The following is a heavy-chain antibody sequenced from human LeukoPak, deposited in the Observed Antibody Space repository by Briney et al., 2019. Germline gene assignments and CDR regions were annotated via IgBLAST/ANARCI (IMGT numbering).Heavy chain of an antibody. CDR3: ARQGESGSYHPYYFDY. CDR1: GGSISSSSYY. CDR2: IYYSGST. D-gene: IGHD1-26*01. Sequence: SETLSLTCTVSGGSISSSSYYWGWIRQPPGKGLEWIGSIYYSGSTYYNPSLKSRVTISVDTSKNQFSLKLSSVTAADTAVYYCARQGESGSYHPYYFDYWGQGTLVIVSS. J-gene: IGHJ4*02. V-gene: IGHV4-39*01.